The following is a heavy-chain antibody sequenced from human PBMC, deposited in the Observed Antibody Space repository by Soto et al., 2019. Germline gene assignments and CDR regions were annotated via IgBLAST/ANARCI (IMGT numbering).Heavy chain of an antibody. CDR1: CGSFSGYY. D-gene: IGHD3-10*01. J-gene: IGHJ5*02. CDR3: ARVGMYDLVRGEVWFDP. V-gene: IGHV4-34*01. Sequence: SETLSLTCAVYCGSFSGYYWSWIRQPPGKGLEWIGEINHSGSTNYNPSLKSRVTISVDTSKNQFSLKLSSVTAADTAVYYCARVGMYDLVRGEVWFDPWGQGTLVTVS. CDR2: INHSGST.